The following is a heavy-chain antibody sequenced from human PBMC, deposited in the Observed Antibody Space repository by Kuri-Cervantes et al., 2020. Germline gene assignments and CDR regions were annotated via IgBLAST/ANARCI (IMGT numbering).Heavy chain of an antibody. CDR3: ARQHYYGSGSYYNELDY. D-gene: IGHD3-10*01. J-gene: IGHJ4*02. CDR2: IWYDGSNK. V-gene: IGHV3-33*08. CDR1: GFTFSSYG. Sequence: GGSLRLSCAASGFTFSSYGMHWVRQAPGKGLEWVSVIWYDGSNKYYADSVKGRFTISRDNSKNTLYLQVNSLRAEDTAVYYCARQHYYGSGSYYNELDYWGQGTLVTVSS.